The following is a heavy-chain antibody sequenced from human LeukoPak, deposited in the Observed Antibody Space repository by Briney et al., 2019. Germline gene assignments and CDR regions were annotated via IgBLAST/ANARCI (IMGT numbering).Heavy chain of an antibody. CDR3: ARLGYSYGTSDY. CDR2: INHSGST. D-gene: IGHD5-18*01. V-gene: IGHV4-34*01. J-gene: IGHJ4*02. Sequence: SETLSLTCAVYGGSFSGYYWSWIRQPPGKGPEWIGEINHSGSTNYNPSLKSRVTISVDTSKNQFSLKLSSVTAADTAVYYCARLGYSYGTSDYWGQGTLVTVSS. CDR1: GGSFSGYY.